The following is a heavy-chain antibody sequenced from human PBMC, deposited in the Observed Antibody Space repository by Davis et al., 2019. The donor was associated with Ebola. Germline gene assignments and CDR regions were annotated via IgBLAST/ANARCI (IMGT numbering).Heavy chain of an antibody. V-gene: IGHV1-69*04. CDR1: GGTFSSYT. J-gene: IGHJ6*04. CDR3: ARDGAAARLYYYGMDV. Sequence: SVKVSCKASGGTFSSYTISWVRQAPGQGLEWMGRIIPILGIANYAQKFQGRVTITADKSTSTAYMELSSLRSEDTAVYYCARDGAAARLYYYGMDVWGKGTTVTVSS. D-gene: IGHD6-6*01. CDR2: IIPILGIA.